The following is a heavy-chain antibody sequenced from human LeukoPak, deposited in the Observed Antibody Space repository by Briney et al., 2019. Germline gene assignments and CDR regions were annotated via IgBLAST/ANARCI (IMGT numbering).Heavy chain of an antibody. CDR2: IYPGDSDT. CDR1: GYSFTSYW. Sequence: NRGESLKISCKGSGYSFTSYWIGWVRQMPGKGLEWMGIIYPGDSDTGYSPSFQGQVTISADKSISTAYLQWSSLKASDTAMYYCARHEGYCSSTSCFYAPWGQGTLVTVSS. D-gene: IGHD2-2*01. CDR3: ARHEGYCSSTSCFYAP. V-gene: IGHV5-51*01. J-gene: IGHJ5*02.